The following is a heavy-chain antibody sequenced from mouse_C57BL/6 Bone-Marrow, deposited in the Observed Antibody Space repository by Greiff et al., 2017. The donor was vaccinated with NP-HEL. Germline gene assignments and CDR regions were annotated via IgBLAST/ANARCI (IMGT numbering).Heavy chain of an antibody. CDR3: ASYYGSFYWYFNV. CDR2: IDPANGNT. CDR1: GFNIKNTY. Sequence: VQLQQSVAELVRPGASVKLSCTASGFNIKNTYMHWVKQRPEQGLEWIGRIDPANGNTKYAPKFQGKATITADTSSNTAYLQLISLTSEDTAIYYCASYYGSFYWYFNVWGTGTTVTVSS. V-gene: IGHV14-3*01. D-gene: IGHD1-1*01. J-gene: IGHJ1*03.